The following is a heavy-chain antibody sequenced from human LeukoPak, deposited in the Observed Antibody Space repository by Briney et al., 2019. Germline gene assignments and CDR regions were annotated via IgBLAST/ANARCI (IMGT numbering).Heavy chain of an antibody. D-gene: IGHD3-10*01. V-gene: IGHV3-30*02. Sequence: GGSLRLSCAASGFTFSSYAMHWVRQPPGKGLEWVAFIRYDGSNKYYADFVKGRFTISRDNSKNTLYLQMNSLRAEDTAVYYCARDSRGGYGANWFDPWGQGTLVTVSS. CDR3: ARDSRGGYGANWFDP. CDR2: IRYDGSNK. CDR1: GFTFSSYA. J-gene: IGHJ5*02.